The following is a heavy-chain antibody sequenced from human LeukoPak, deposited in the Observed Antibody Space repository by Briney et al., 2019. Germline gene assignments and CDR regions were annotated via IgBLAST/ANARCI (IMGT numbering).Heavy chain of an antibody. V-gene: IGHV5-51*01. CDR3: ARLVYSLGATYDLSYFDY. CDR2: IYPGDSDT. Sequence: GESLKISCKGSGYSFTSYWIGWVRQMPGKGLEWMGIIYPGDSDTRYSPSFQGQVTISADKSISTAYLQWSSLKASDTAMYCCARLVYSLGATYDLSYFDYWGQGTLVTVSS. CDR1: GYSFTSYW. J-gene: IGHJ4*02. D-gene: IGHD1-26*01.